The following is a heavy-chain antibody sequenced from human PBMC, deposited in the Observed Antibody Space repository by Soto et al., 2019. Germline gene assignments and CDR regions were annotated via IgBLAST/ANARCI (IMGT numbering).Heavy chain of an antibody. D-gene: IGHD2-2*01. Sequence: QVQLVQSGAEVKKPGSSVKVSCKASGGTFGSYAISWVRQAPGHGLEWMGGIIPIPGTANYAQKFQGRVTIAADESTSTAYMELSILRSEDTAVYYCARSQGSSTSLEIYYYYYYGMDVWGQGTTVTVSS. CDR3: ARSQGSSTSLEIYYYYYYGMDV. CDR2: IIPIPGTA. V-gene: IGHV1-69*01. J-gene: IGHJ6*02. CDR1: GGTFGSYA.